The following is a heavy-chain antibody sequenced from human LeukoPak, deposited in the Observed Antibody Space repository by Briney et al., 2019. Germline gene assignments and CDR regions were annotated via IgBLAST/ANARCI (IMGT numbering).Heavy chain of an antibody. CDR3: AREYYGALDY. D-gene: IGHD4-17*01. J-gene: IGHJ4*02. CDR1: GFIFSGFP. Sequence: PGGSLRLSCAASGFIFSGFPMHWVRQAPGKGLEGVAALSSDGSNTYYTDSVKGRFTISRDNSKNKVYLQMNSLRAEDTAVYYCAREYYGALDYRGQGTLVTVSS. CDR2: LSSDGSNT. V-gene: IGHV3-30-3*01.